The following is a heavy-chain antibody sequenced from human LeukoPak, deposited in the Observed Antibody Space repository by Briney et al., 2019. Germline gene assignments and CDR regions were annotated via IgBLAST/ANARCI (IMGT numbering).Heavy chain of an antibody. Sequence: ASVKVSCKASGYTFTSYAMHWVRQAPGQRLEWMGWINAGNGNTKYSQKFQGRLTLTTDTSTNTAYMELRSLRSDDTAVYYCAGQIGGSHYYGSGSYGYWGQGTLVTVSS. J-gene: IGHJ4*02. CDR1: GYTFTSYA. V-gene: IGHV1-3*01. CDR3: AGQIGGSHYYGSGSYGY. CDR2: INAGNGNT. D-gene: IGHD3-10*01.